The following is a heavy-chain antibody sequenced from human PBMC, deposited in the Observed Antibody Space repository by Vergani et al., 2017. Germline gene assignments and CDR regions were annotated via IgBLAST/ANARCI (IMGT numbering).Heavy chain of an antibody. J-gene: IGHJ4*02. CDR1: GYIFKNYY. Sequence: QVQLVQSGAAVKKPGASAKVSCTASGYIFKNYYMHWLRLAPGQGFQWMGVVNFVTGAATSPQKFEGRITMTRDTSTATFYMDLSSLKYEDTAIYDCARAIGYCTSRSCRPYYFDLWGQGTLVTVSS. V-gene: IGHV1-46*02. CDR3: ARAIGYCTSRSCRPYYFDL. CDR2: VNFVTGAA. D-gene: IGHD2-15*01.